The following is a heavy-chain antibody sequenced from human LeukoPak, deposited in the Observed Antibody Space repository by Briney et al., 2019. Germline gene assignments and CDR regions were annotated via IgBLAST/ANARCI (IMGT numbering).Heavy chain of an antibody. Sequence: GASVKVSCKASGYTFTGYYMHWVRPAPGQGREWMGWINPNSGGKNYAQKLQDRVTMTRDTSISTAYMELSRLRSDDTAVYYCARDYADSSGWDFDYWGQGTLVTVSS. V-gene: IGHV1-2*02. CDR3: ARDYADSSGWDFDY. J-gene: IGHJ4*02. D-gene: IGHD6-19*01. CDR2: INPNSGGK. CDR1: GYTFTGYY.